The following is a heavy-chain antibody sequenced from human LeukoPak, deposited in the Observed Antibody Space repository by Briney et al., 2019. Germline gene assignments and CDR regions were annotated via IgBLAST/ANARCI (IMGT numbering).Heavy chain of an antibody. CDR1: GYTFTSYG. Sequence: ASVKVSCKASGYTFTSYGISWVRQAPGQGLEWMGWISAYNGNTNYAQKLQGRVTMTTDTSTSTAYMELRSLRSDDTAVYYCARDRPLPLLWFGELLYYNWFDPWGQGTLATVSS. CDR2: ISAYNGNT. CDR3: ARDRPLPLLWFGELLYYNWFDP. D-gene: IGHD3-10*01. J-gene: IGHJ5*02. V-gene: IGHV1-18*01.